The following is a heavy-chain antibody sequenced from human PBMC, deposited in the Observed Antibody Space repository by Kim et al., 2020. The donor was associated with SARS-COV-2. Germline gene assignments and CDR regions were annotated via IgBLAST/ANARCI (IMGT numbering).Heavy chain of an antibody. CDR2: ISSDGSDK. Sequence: GSLRLSCSAAGFTFNHYGIHWVRQAPGKGLEWVAVISSDGSDKYHAESVQGRFTISRDNSKNTLYLQMNTLRPEDTAVYYCAKGGWGSYYYYGMDDWGQGTTVTVSS. J-gene: IGHJ6*02. CDR3: AKGGWGSYYYYGMDD. V-gene: IGHV3-30*18. D-gene: IGHD3-10*01. CDR1: GFTFNHYG.